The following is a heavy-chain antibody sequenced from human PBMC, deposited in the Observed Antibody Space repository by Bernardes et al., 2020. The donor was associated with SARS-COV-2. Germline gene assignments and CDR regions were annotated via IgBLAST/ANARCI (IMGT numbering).Heavy chain of an antibody. D-gene: IGHD3-3*01. Sequence: SETLSLTCGVSGDSFSNSFRSWIRQPPGRGLEWIGYISYSGSSDYNSSLKSRVTISVDTSKSQFSLELRSVTAADTAVYYCARDHGEVQTLFRVVTGPHYFDYWGQGILVTVSS. CDR1: GDSFSNSF. V-gene: IGHV4-59*12. CDR2: ISYSGSS. J-gene: IGHJ4*02. CDR3: ARDHGEVQTLFRVVTGPHYFDY.